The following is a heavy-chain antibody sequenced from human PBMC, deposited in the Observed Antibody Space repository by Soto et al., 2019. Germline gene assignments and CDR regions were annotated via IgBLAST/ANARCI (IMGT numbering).Heavy chain of an antibody. V-gene: IGHV1-2*02. Sequence: QVQLVQSGAEVKEPGDSVRVSCEASGYTFTAYYIHWVRQVPGQGLEWMGWINPKFGDTTCAQDFQGRVTMTRDMSISTVYMELSRLTSDDTAIYYCARNMDYYYGPGSGNGHGVWGQGTTVTVFS. CDR2: INPKFGDT. J-gene: IGHJ6*02. D-gene: IGHD3-10*01. CDR1: GYTFTAYY. CDR3: ARNMDYYYGPGSGNGHGV.